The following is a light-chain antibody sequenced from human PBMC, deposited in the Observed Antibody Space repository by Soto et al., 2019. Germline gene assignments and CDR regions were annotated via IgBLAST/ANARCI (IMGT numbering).Light chain of an antibody. CDR3: CSFAGSSSDV. CDR1: SSDVASYNL. J-gene: IGLJ1*01. Sequence: QSALTQPASVSGSPGQSITISCTGSSSDVASYNLVSWYQQHPGKAPKLMIYEVNKRPSGVSNRFSGSKSGNTASLTISGLQAEDEADYYCCSFAGSSSDVFGTGTKVTVL. V-gene: IGLV2-23*02. CDR2: EVN.